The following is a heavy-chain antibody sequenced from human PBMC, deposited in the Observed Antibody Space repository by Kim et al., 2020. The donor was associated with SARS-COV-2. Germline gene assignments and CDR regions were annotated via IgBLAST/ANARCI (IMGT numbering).Heavy chain of an antibody. V-gene: IGHV1-69*01. J-gene: IGHJ6*02. Sequence: FQGRVTITADESKSTAYMELSSLRSEDTAVYYCLQRQLVPPDYYYYGMDVWGQGTTVTVSS. D-gene: IGHD6-6*01. CDR3: LQRQLVPPDYYYYGMDV.